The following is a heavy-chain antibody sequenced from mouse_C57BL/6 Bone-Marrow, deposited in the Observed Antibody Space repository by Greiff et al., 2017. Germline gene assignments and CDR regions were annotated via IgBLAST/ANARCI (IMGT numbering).Heavy chain of an antibody. CDR2: IYPGSGST. D-gene: IGHD1-1*01. J-gene: IGHJ2*01. V-gene: IGHV1-55*01. CDR3: ARESDWYYGSSYEY. Sequence: VQLQQPGAELVKPGASVKMSCKASGYTFTSYWITWVKQRPGQGLEWIGDIYPGSGSTNYNEKFKSKATLTVDTSSSTAYMQLSSLTSEDSAVYYCARESDWYYGSSYEYWGQGTTLTVSS. CDR1: GYTFTSYW.